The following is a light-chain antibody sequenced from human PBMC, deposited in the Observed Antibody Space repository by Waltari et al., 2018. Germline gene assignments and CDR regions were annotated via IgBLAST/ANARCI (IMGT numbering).Light chain of an antibody. J-gene: IGLJ2*01. CDR1: SSDVGGYAY. Sequence: QSALTQPASVSASPGHSITIPCTGTSSDVGGYAYVSWYQQHPGKAPQLMIDDVNKRPSGVSHLFSASNSGNTASLTIFGLQAEDEADYYCISYTSTATYVVVGGGTKLTVL. CDR2: DVN. V-gene: IGLV2-14*03. CDR3: ISYTSTATYVV.